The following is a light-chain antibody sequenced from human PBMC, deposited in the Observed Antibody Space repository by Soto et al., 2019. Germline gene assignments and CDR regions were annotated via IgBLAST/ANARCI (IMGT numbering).Light chain of an antibody. Sequence: DIQMTQSPSTLSASVGDRVTITCRASQSISSWLAWYQQKPGKAPKLLIYKASSLESGVPSRFSGSGSRTEFTLTISSLQPDDFATYYCQQYNSSSPETFGQGTKV. V-gene: IGKV1-5*03. CDR1: QSISSW. CDR3: QQYNSSSPET. CDR2: KAS. J-gene: IGKJ1*01.